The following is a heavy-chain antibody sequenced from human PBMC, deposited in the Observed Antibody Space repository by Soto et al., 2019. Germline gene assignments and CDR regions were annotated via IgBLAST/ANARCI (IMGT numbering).Heavy chain of an antibody. J-gene: IGHJ3*02. D-gene: IGHD2-15*01. CDR1: GGTFSSYT. CDR2: IIPILGIA. CDR3: ATSRGGTVPNDAFDI. Sequence: QVQLVQSGAEVKKPGSSVKVSCKASGGTFSSYTISWVRQAPGQGLEWMGRIIPILGIANYAQKFQGRVMINEDKTTSTAYMELSSLRSEDTAVYYCATSRGGTVPNDAFDIWGQGTMVIVSS. V-gene: IGHV1-69*02.